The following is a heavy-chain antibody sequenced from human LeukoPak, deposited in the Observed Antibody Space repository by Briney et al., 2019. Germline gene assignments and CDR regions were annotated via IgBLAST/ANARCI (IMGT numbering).Heavy chain of an antibody. V-gene: IGHV4-39*07. Sequence: SETLSLTCTVSGGSISSSSYYWGWLRQPPGKGLEWIGSIYYSGSTYYNPSLKSRVTISVDTSKNQFSLKLSSVTAADTAVYYCARDGSSPWTFDIWGQGTMVTVSS. J-gene: IGHJ3*02. CDR2: IYYSGST. CDR1: GGSISSSSYY. D-gene: IGHD2-15*01. CDR3: ARDGSSPWTFDI.